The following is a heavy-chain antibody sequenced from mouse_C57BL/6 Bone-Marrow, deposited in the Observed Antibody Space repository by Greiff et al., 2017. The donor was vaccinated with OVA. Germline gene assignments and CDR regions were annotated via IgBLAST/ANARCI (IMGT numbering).Heavy chain of an antibody. CDR1: GYTFTTYP. V-gene: IGHV1-47*01. D-gene: IGHD2-3*01. J-gene: IGHJ1*03. CDR3: ARAIYDGYRYWYFDV. Sequence: QVQLQQSGAELVKPGASVKMSCKASGYTFTTYPIEWMKQNHGKSLEWIGNFHPYNDDTKYNEKFKGKATLTVEKSSSTVYLELSRLTSDDSAVYYCARAIYDGYRYWYFDVWGTGTTVTVSS. CDR2: FHPYNDDT.